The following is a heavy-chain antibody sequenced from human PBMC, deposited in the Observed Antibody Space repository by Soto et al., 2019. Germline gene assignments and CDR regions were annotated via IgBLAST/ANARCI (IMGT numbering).Heavy chain of an antibody. CDR2: IIPIPDIT. D-gene: IGHD3-3*01. Sequence: QVQLVQSGAGVRQPGSSVKVSCKAPGGTFSTYIISWVRQAPGQGLEWMGRIIPIPDITNYAQKFQGRVTVTADRSTRTAYMELTSPKSEATAVYYCARDRITTRGDAFDLWGQGTMVTVSS. J-gene: IGHJ3*01. CDR1: GGTFSTYI. V-gene: IGHV1-69*08. CDR3: ARDRITTRGDAFDL.